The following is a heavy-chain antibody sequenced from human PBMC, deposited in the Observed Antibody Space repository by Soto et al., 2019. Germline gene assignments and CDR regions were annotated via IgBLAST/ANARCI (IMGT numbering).Heavy chain of an antibody. Sequence: GGSLRLSCAASGFTFSGSAMHWVRQASGKGLEWVGRIRSKANSYATAYAASVKGSVTISRDDSKNTAYLQMNSLKTEDTAVYYCTRRAAAVAGNWFDPWGQGTLVTVSS. CDR3: TRRAAAVAGNWFDP. CDR1: GFTFSGSA. D-gene: IGHD6-13*01. CDR2: IRSKANSYAT. V-gene: IGHV3-73*01. J-gene: IGHJ5*02.